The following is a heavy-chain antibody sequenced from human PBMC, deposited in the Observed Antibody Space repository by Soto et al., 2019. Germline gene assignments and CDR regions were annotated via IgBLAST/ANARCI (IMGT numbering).Heavy chain of an antibody. V-gene: IGHV3-33*01. J-gene: IGHJ4*02. CDR2: IWYDGSNK. CDR1: GFTFSSYG. D-gene: IGHD6-13*01. Sequence: GGSLRLSCAASGFTFSSYGMHWVRQAPGKGLEWVAVIWYDGSNKYYADSVKGRFTISRDNSKNTLYLQMNSLRAEDTAVYFCARENSATHLDSWGQGTLVTVSS. CDR3: ARENSATHLDS.